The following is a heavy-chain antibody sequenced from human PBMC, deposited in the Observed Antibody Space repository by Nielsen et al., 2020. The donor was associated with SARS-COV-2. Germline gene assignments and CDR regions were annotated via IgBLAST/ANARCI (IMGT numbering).Heavy chain of an antibody. D-gene: IGHD6-19*01. V-gene: IGHV3-30*03. Sequence: GGSLRLSCAASGFTFGSYGMHWVRQAPGKGLEWVAHVSYDGSNQYYGDSVKGRFTISRDNSKNTLYLQMNSLRAEDTAVYYCARDSSGWYALTTYYYYGMDVWGQGTTVTVSS. CDR2: VSYDGSNQ. CDR1: GFTFGSYG. CDR3: ARDSSGWYALTTYYYYGMDV. J-gene: IGHJ6*02.